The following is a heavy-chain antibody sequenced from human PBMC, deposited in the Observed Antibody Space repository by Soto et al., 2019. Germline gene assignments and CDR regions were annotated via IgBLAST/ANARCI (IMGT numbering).Heavy chain of an antibody. D-gene: IGHD2-21*01. J-gene: IGHJ4*02. CDR1: GYTFTGYY. CDR3: ATSGVLWPDQPFDY. Sequence: RASVKVSCKASGYTFTGYYMHWVRQAPGQGLEWMGWINPNSGGTNYAQKFQGRVTMTRDTSISTAYMELSRLRSDDTAVYYCATSGVLWPDQPFDYWGQGTLVTVSS. V-gene: IGHV1-2*02. CDR2: INPNSGGT.